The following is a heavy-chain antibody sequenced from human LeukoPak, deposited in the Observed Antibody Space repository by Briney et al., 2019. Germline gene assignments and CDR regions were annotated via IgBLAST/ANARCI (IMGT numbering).Heavy chain of an antibody. D-gene: IGHD5-24*01. J-gene: IGHJ6*03. CDR3: ARLQRNYYYYMDV. CDR2: IYYSGST. Sequence: SETLSLTCTVSGGSISSSSYYWGWIRQPPGKGLEWIGSIYYSGSTYYNSSLKSRLTISVDTSENQFSLKLSSVTAADTAVYYCARLQRNYYYYMDVWGKGTTVTVSS. CDR1: GGSISSSSYY. V-gene: IGHV4-39*01.